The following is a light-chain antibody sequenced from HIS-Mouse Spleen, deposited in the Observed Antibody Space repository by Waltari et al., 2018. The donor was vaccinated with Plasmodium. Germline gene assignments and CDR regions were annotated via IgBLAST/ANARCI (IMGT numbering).Light chain of an antibody. J-gene: IGLJ2*01. Sequence: SYELTQPPSVSVSPGQTARITCSGDALPTQYAYWYQQKPGQAPVLVIYKDSERPSGIPVRFSGSSSGTTVTLTISGVQAEDEADYYCQSADSSGTYQVFGGGTKLTVL. CDR2: KDS. V-gene: IGLV3-25*03. CDR3: QSADSSGTYQV. CDR1: ALPTQY.